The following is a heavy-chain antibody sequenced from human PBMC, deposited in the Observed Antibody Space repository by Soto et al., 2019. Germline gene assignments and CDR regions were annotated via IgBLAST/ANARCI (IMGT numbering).Heavy chain of an antibody. D-gene: IGHD1-7*01. CDR1: GGSVSSNSAA. V-gene: IGHV6-1*01. J-gene: IGHJ6*02. CDR3: ARDRLIVTGTTKGGEYYYGMEV. Sequence: PSQTLSLTCAISGGSVSSNSAACNWIRQSPSRGLEWLGRTYYRSKWYNDYAVSVKSRITINPDTSKNQFSLQLNSVTTEDTAVYYCARDRLIVTGTTKGGEYYYGMEVWGQGTTVTVSS. CDR2: TYYRSKWYN.